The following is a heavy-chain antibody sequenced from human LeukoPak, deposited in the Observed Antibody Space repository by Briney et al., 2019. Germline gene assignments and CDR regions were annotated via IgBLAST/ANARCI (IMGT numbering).Heavy chain of an antibody. J-gene: IGHJ4*02. Sequence: GGSLRLSCVASGFTFSRYEMNWVRQAPGKGLEWLSYISISGSYIYYADSVKGRFTTSRDNAKNSLYLQMNSPRAEDTALYYCAKGSYGSGSYSDYWGQGTLVTVSS. V-gene: IGHV3-48*03. CDR1: GFTFSRYE. CDR3: AKGSYGSGSYSDY. CDR2: ISISGSYI. D-gene: IGHD3-10*01.